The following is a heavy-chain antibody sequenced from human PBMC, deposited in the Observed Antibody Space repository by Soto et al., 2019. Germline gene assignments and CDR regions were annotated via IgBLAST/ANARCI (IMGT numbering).Heavy chain of an antibody. CDR2: IYATGTT. V-gene: IGHV4-4*07. CDR1: GASISGVY. D-gene: IGHD1-1*01. Sequence: ASETLSLTCTVSGASISGVYWSWIRKSAGKGLEWIGRIYATGTTDYNPSLKSRVMMSVDTSKKQFSLKLRSVTAADTAVYYCVRDGTKTLRDWFDPWGQGISVTVSS. J-gene: IGHJ5*02. CDR3: VRDGTKTLRDWFDP.